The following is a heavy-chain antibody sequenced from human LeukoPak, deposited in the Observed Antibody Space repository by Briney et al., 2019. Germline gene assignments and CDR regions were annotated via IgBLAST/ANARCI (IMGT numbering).Heavy chain of an antibody. Sequence: TPSETPSLTCTVSGGSISSDYWNWIRQPPGKGLEWIGYIYYSGSTYYNLSLKSRVTISVDTSKNQFSLKLSSVTAADTAVYYCARTYIVAFDYWGQGTLVTVSS. V-gene: IGHV4-59*08. D-gene: IGHD2-15*01. CDR3: ARTYIVAFDY. J-gene: IGHJ4*02. CDR1: GGSISSDY. CDR2: IYYSGST.